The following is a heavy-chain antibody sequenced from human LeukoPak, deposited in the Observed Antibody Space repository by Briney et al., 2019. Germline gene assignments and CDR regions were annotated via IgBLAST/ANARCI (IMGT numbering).Heavy chain of an antibody. J-gene: IGHJ5*02. V-gene: IGHV4-34*01. CDR3: ARQQISLFGVVQNWIDP. Sequence: SETLSLTCAVYGVSFSGYYWSWIRQPPGKGLEWIGEINHSGSATYNPSLKSRVTISIDTSKNQFFLTLRSVTAADTAVYYCARQQISLFGVVQNWIDPWGQGTLVTASS. CDR1: GVSFSGYY. CDR2: INHSGSA. D-gene: IGHD3-3*01.